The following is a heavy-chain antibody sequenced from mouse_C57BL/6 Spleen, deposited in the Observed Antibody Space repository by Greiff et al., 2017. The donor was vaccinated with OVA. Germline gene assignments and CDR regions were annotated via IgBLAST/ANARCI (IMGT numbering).Heavy chain of an antibody. V-gene: IGHV1-15*01. CDR2: IDPETGGT. J-gene: IGHJ4*01. CDR1: GYTFTDYE. D-gene: IGHD4-1*01. Sequence: VQLQQSGAELVRPGASVTLSCKASGYTFTDYEMHWVKQTPVHGLEWIGAIDPETGGTAYNQKFKGKAILTADKSSSTAYMELRSLTSEDSAVYYCTRKELGRRGVEAMDYWGQGTSVTVSS. CDR3: TRKELGRRGVEAMDY.